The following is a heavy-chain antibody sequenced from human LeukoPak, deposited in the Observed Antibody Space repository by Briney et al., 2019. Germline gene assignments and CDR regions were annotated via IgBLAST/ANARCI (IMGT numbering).Heavy chain of an antibody. V-gene: IGHV4-4*07. CDR3: ARSRERRPAAAGYYGMDV. Sequence: SETLSLTCTVSGGSISSYYWSWIRQPAGKGLEWIGRIYTSGSTNYNPSLKSRVTMSVDTSKNQFSLKLSSVTAADTAVYYCARSRERRPAAAGYYGMDVWGQGTTVTVSS. J-gene: IGHJ6*02. CDR1: GGSISSYY. CDR2: IYTSGST. D-gene: IGHD2-2*01.